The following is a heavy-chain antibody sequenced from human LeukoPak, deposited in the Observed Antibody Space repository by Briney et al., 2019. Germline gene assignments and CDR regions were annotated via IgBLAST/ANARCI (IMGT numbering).Heavy chain of an antibody. D-gene: IGHD2-2*01. Sequence: PSETLSLSCTVSGGSISVTSSYWGWIRHHPGKGPEWIGSIHYSATTYYKPSLDSPVTISVDTTKNQFSLKLTSVAAADTALYYCARAPGFSTSFGDWGQGTLVTVSS. CDR2: IHYSATT. CDR1: GGSISVTSSY. CDR3: ARAPGFSTSFGD. J-gene: IGHJ4*02. V-gene: IGHV4-39*01.